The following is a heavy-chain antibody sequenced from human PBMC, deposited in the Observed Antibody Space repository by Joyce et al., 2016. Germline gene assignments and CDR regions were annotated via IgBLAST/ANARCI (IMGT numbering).Heavy chain of an antibody. CDR2: FDPDQHTS. J-gene: IGHJ3*01. CDR3: ATRFHCVADCYPDSLDV. D-gene: IGHD2-21*02. CDR1: GYTPTELS. V-gene: IGHV1-24*01. Sequence: QVHLVQSGAEVRKPGASVKVSCKVTGYTPTELSMHWVRQSPGKGLEWMGGFDPDQHTSVFAQKFQGRASMTDDTSTDTVYLTLSSLTSDDTAIYYCATRFHCVADCYPDSLDVWGQGTMVTVAS.